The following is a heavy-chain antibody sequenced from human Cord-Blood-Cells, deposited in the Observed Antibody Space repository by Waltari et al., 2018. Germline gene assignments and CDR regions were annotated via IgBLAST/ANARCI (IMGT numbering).Heavy chain of an antibody. CDR1: GGSISSSY. Sequence: QVQLQESGPGLVKPSETLSLTCTVSGGSISSSYWSWLRQPPGTGLEWIGYIYYSGSTNFIPSLKCLVTISVDTAKNHFSLKLSSVTAADTAVYYCSREIGLGSGWFDYWGQGTLVTVSS. J-gene: IGHJ4*02. CDR2: IYYSGST. CDR3: SREIGLGSGWFDY. V-gene: IGHV4-59*01. D-gene: IGHD6-19*01.